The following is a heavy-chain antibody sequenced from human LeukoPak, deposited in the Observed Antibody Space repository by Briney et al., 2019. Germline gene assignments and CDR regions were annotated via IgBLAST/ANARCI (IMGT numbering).Heavy chain of an antibody. V-gene: IGHV1-46*01. J-gene: IGHJ4*02. CDR2: INPGGGSP. Sequence: GASVKVSCKASAYTFTSYYIHWVRQAPGQGLEWMGIINPGGGSPSYAQKFQGRVTLTKDTSTSTVSMELSSLRSADTAVYYCARASTYSSSSGQYYFDFWGQGTLVTVSS. D-gene: IGHD6-6*01. CDR3: ARASTYSSSSGQYYFDF. CDR1: AYTFTSYY.